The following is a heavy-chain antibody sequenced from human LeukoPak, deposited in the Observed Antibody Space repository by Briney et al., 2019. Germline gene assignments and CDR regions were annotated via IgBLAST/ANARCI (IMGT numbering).Heavy chain of an antibody. CDR1: GFTFSSYA. D-gene: IGHD2-2*01. V-gene: IGHV3-23*01. Sequence: GGSLRLSCAASGFTFSSYAMSWVRQAPGKGLEWVSAISGSGGSTYYADSVKGRFTISRDNAKNSLYPQMNSLRAEDTAVYYCASELGYCSSTSCYPLTGSFDYWGQGTLVTVSS. CDR2: ISGSGGST. J-gene: IGHJ4*02. CDR3: ASELGYCSSTSCYPLTGSFDY.